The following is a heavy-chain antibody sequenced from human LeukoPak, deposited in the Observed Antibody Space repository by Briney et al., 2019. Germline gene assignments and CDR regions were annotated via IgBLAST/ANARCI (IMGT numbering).Heavy chain of an antibody. D-gene: IGHD3-22*01. CDR3: TRPLLLSWSANWLDS. V-gene: IGHV4-39*01. CDR1: GGSINSINFY. CDR2: IYYSGNT. J-gene: IGHJ5*01. Sequence: NPSETLSLTCTVSGGSINSINFYWGWIRQSPGKGLEWVATIYYSGNTYYNPSLKSRVTISLDTSKNQISLNLTSVTAADTAVYYCTRPLLLSWSANWLDSWGQGTLVTVSS.